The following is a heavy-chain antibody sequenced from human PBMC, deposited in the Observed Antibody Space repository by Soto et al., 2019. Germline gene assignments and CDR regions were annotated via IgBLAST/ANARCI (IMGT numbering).Heavy chain of an antibody. J-gene: IGHJ4*02. CDR1: GFPFSSYG. Sequence: QVQLVESGGGVVQPGGSLRLSCEASGFPFSSYGIHWVRQAPGKGLEWLAIIWNDGSNEYYADSVKGRFTISRDNSKNTEYLQVSNLRAEDTAVYFCARDQTDSGGYSDSWGQGTLVTVSS. V-gene: IGHV3-33*01. CDR3: ARDQTDSGGYSDS. D-gene: IGHD2-15*01. CDR2: IWNDGSNE.